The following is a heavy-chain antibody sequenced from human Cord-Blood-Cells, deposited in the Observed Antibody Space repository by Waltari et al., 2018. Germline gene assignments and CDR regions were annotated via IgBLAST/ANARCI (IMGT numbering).Heavy chain of an antibody. CDR1: GFTFSSYE. Sequence: EVQLVVSGGGLVQPGGSLRLSCAASGFTFSSYEMNWVRQAPGKGLEWVSYIRSSGSTIYYADSVKGRFTISRDNAKNSLYLQMNSLRAEDTAVYYCARGGSSWYYFDYWGQGTLVTVSS. D-gene: IGHD6-13*01. J-gene: IGHJ4*02. CDR2: IRSSGSTI. CDR3: ARGGSSWYYFDY. V-gene: IGHV3-48*03.